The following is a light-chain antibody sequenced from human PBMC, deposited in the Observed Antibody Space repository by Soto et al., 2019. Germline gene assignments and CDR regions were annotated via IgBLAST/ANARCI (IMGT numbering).Light chain of an antibody. J-gene: IGKJ4*01. CDR2: DAS. CDR1: QSVPANY. V-gene: IGKV3D-20*01. Sequence: PGETATLSCGASQSVPANYLAWYQQKPGLAPRLLIYDASRRATGIPDRFSGSGSGPDFTLTISRLVPEDFAVYYCLQYGNSLSFGGGTKVEIK. CDR3: LQYGNSLS.